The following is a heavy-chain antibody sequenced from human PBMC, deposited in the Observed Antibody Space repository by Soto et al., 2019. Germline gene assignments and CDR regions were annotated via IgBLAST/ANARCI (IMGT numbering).Heavy chain of an antibody. V-gene: IGHV1-18*01. CDR1: GYKFTTYG. Sequence: QVQLVQSGAEVKKPGASVKVSCKASGYKFTTYGVSWVRQAPGQGLEWMGWISPYNGNTNYAQTLQGRVSMTTDTATGNAYLEVRSLRSDDTAVYFCAREGGLRSYDWPPDYWGQGTLVTVSS. D-gene: IGHD3-9*01. CDR2: ISPYNGNT. CDR3: AREGGLRSYDWPPDY. J-gene: IGHJ4*02.